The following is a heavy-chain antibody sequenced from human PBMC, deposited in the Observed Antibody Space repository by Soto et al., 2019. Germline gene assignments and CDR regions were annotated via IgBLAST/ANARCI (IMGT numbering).Heavy chain of an antibody. CDR2: ISAYNGNT. J-gene: IGHJ6*04. V-gene: IGHV1-18*01. CDR1: GYTFTSYG. CDR3: ARDLNRAAVAGFCPFVDV. Sequence: ASVKVSCKASGYTFTSYGISWVRQAPGQGLEWMGWISAYNGNTNYAQKLQGRVTMTTDTSTSTAYMELRSLRSDDTAVYYCARDLNRAAVAGFCPFVDVWGKGTTVTVSS. D-gene: IGHD6-19*01.